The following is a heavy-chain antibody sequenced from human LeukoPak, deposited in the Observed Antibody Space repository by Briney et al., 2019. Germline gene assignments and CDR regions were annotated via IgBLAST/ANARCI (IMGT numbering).Heavy chain of an antibody. V-gene: IGHV4-61*02. J-gene: IGHJ4*02. CDR1: GGSISSGSYY. CDR2: IYTSGST. Sequence: SETLSLTCTVSGGSISSGSYYWSWIRQPAGKGLEWIGRIYTSGSTNYNPSLKSRVTISVDTSKNQFSLKLSSVTAADTAVYYCAVRGYSGYEKPHYNDYWGQGTLVTVSS. D-gene: IGHD5-12*01. CDR3: AVRGYSGYEKPHYNDY.